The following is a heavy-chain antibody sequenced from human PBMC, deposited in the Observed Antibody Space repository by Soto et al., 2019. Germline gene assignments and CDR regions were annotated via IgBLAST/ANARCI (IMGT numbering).Heavy chain of an antibody. CDR3: AKDATVTTPDYFDL. Sequence: EVQLVESGGGLVQPGRSLRLSCAASGFTFDDYAMHWVRQAPGKGLEWVSGISWNSGSIGYADSVKGRFTISRDNAKNSLYLQMNSLRAEDTALYYCAKDATVTTPDYFDLWGRGTLVTVSS. J-gene: IGHJ2*01. CDR1: GFTFDDYA. D-gene: IGHD4-17*01. V-gene: IGHV3-9*01. CDR2: ISWNSGSI.